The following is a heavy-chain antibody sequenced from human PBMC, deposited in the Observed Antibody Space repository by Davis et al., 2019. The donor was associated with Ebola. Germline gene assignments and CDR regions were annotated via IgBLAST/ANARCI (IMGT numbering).Heavy chain of an antibody. CDR3: TTDPGIMITFGGVINYYGMDV. CDR2: IYSGGST. Sequence: GGSLRLSCVASGFTVSSNYMSWVRQAPGKGLEWVSVIYSGGSTYYADSVKARFTISRDDSKNTLYLQMNSLKTGDTAVYYCTTDPGIMITFGGVINYYGMDVWGQGTTVTVSS. V-gene: IGHV3-66*01. J-gene: IGHJ6*02. D-gene: IGHD3-16*02. CDR1: GFTVSSNY.